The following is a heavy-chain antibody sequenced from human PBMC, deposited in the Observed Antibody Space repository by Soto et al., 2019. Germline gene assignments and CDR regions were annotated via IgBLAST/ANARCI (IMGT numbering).Heavy chain of an antibody. Sequence: QVQLVRSGAEVKKPGASVKVSCKASGYTFTSYGISWVRQAPGQGLEWMGWISAYNGNTNYAQKLQGRVTMTTDTSTSTAYMELRSLRSDDTAVYYCARDPHMTTVTTGFDYWGQGTLVTVSS. CDR2: ISAYNGNT. CDR3: ARDPHMTTVTTGFDY. D-gene: IGHD4-4*01. V-gene: IGHV1-18*01. J-gene: IGHJ4*02. CDR1: GYTFTSYG.